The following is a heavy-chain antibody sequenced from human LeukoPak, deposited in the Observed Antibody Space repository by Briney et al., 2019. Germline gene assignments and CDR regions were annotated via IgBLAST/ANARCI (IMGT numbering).Heavy chain of an antibody. CDR2: ISGSGGNT. Sequence: GSLRLSCAASGFTFSRYAMSWVRQSPGEGLEWVSAISGSGGNTYSADSVKGRCTISRDNSLQTLFLHVNSLRAEDTAVYYCARGMSATSGYLELEYWGQGALVTVST. CDR3: ARGMSATSGYLELEY. J-gene: IGHJ4*02. V-gene: IGHV3-23*01. D-gene: IGHD3-22*01. CDR1: GFTFSRYA.